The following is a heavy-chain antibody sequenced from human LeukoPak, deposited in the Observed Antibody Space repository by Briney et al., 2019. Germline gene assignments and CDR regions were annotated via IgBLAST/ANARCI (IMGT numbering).Heavy chain of an antibody. CDR2: LNPNSGDT. J-gene: IGHJ4*02. Sequence: ASVEVSCKASGYTFTDYYMHWVRQAPGQGLEWMGWLNPNSGDTNYAQKFQGRVSMTRDTSISTAYMDLSDLRSDDTAVYYCARGRNIEMTTMSGGSDYWGQGTLVTLSS. CDR3: ARGRNIEMTTMSGGSDY. D-gene: IGHD5-24*01. CDR1: GYTFTDYY. V-gene: IGHV1-2*02.